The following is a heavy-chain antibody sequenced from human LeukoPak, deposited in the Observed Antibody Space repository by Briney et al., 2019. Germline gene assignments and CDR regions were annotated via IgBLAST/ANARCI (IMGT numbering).Heavy chain of an antibody. CDR1: GFTFNSYG. Sequence: GGSLRLSCAASGFTFNSYGMHWVRPAPGKGLEWVTFIRFVGGNKYYADSAKSRFTVSRDNSKNTLYLQMNSLRVDDSAMYYCAKEARRLAHCSDTSCAPYGHWGQGTLVTVSS. J-gene: IGHJ4*02. CDR3: AKEARRLAHCSDTSCAPYGH. CDR2: IRFVGGNK. V-gene: IGHV3-30*02. D-gene: IGHD2-2*01.